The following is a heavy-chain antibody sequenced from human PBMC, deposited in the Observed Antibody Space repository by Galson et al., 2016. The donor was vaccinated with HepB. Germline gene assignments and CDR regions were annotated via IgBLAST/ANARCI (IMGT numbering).Heavy chain of an antibody. J-gene: IGHJ4*02. CDR3: ASDGLSRGTLDY. CDR2: ISYDGSNK. CDR1: GFTFGTYS. Sequence: SLRLSCAASGFTFGTYSMHWVRQAPGKGPEWVSVISYDGSNKYYADPVKGRFTISRDNSKNTLYLQMNSLGGEDTAVYYCASDGLSRGTLDYWGQGTLVTVSS. V-gene: IGHV3-30*04. D-gene: IGHD1-1*01.